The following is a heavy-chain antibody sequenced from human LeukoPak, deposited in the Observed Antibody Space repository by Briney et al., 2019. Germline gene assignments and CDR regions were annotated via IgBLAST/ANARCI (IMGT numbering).Heavy chain of an antibody. Sequence: GGSLRLSCAASGFTFSSYSMTWVRQAPGKGLEWVSSISSSSSYIYYADSVKGRFTISRDNAKNSLYLQMNSLRAEDTAVYYCAKARLDYGGRSEWFDPWGQGTLVTVSS. J-gene: IGHJ5*02. CDR1: GFTFSSYS. CDR3: AKARLDYGGRSEWFDP. V-gene: IGHV3-21*01. D-gene: IGHD4-23*01. CDR2: ISSSSSYI.